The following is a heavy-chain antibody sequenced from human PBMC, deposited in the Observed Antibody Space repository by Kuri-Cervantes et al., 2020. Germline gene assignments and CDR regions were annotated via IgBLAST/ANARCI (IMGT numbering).Heavy chain of an antibody. Sequence: GGSLRLSCAASGFTFDDYGMSWVRQAPGKGLEWVSGINWNGGSTGYADSVKGRFTISRDNAKNSLYLQMNSLRAEDAAVYYCAREMGQWLVHYYYYGMDVWGQGTTVTVSS. D-gene: IGHD6-19*01. CDR2: INWNGGST. CDR1: GFTFDDYG. CDR3: AREMGQWLVHYYYYGMDV. J-gene: IGHJ6*02. V-gene: IGHV3-20*04.